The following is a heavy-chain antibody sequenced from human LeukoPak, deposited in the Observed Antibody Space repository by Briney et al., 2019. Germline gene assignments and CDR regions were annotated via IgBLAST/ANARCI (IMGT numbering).Heavy chain of an antibody. V-gene: IGHV3-74*01. J-gene: IGHJ4*02. CDR3: VVDLSGSADY. CDR2: TNEHGTII. Sequence: PGGSLRLSCAASGFSFSNYWFHWVCQAPGEGLVWVSRTNEHGTIINYADSVKGRFTISRDNAKNTLYLQMNSLRTEDSALYYCVVDLSGSADYWGQGTLVTVSS. D-gene: IGHD3-10*01. CDR1: GFSFSNYW.